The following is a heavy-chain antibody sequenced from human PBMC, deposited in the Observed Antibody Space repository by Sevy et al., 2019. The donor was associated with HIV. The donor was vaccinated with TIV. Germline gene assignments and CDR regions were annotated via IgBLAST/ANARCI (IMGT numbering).Heavy chain of an antibody. J-gene: IGHJ3*02. V-gene: IGHV3-7*03. Sequence: GGSLRLSCAASGFTFSSYWMSWVRQAPGKGLEWVANIKQDGSEKYYVDSVKGRFTISRDNAKNSLYLQMNSLRAEDTGVYYCARDTSASYYDSSGYYPPRLGAFDIWGQGTTVTVSS. CDR1: GFTFSSYW. D-gene: IGHD3-22*01. CDR2: IKQDGSEK. CDR3: ARDTSASYYDSSGYYPPRLGAFDI.